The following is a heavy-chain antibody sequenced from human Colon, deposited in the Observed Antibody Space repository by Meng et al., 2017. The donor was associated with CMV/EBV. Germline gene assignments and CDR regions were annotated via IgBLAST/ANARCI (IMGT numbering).Heavy chain of an antibody. CDR1: GFTFGDYH. D-gene: IGHD2-2*02. J-gene: IGHJ6*02. V-gene: IGHV3-11*04. CDR2: ISGGGSTI. CDR3: ARRGYCTSTSCYMHYGMDV. Sequence: GGSLLSCAGSGFTFGDYHMSWIRQAPGKGPEWVSYISGGGSTIKYAESVMGRFTISRDNAKNSLYLEMNSLRVEDTAVYYCARRGYCTSTSCYMHYGMDVWGQGTTVTVSS.